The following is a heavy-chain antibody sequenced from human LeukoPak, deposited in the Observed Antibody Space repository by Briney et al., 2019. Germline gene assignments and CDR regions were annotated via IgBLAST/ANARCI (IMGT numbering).Heavy chain of an antibody. V-gene: IGHV4-38-2*02. CDR1: GYSISSGYY. J-gene: IGHJ2*01. CDR3: ARDPEAARPVWYFDL. Sequence: PSETLSLTCTVSGYSISSGYYWGWIRQPPGKGLEWIGSIYYSGSTYYNPSLKSRVTISVDTSKNQFSLKLSSVTAADTAVYYCARDPEAARPVWYFDLWGRGTLVTVSS. CDR2: IYYSGST. D-gene: IGHD6-6*01.